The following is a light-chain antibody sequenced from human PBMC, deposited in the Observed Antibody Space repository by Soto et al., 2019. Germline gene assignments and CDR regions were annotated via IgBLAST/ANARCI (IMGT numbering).Light chain of an antibody. Sequence: EIVMTQSPATLSVSPGERATLSCRASQSVSSNLAWYQQKPGQVPRLLIYGASTRATGIPARFSGSGSGTEFTLTISSLQSEDFAVYYCQQYNNWPPCTFGQGTKLEIK. J-gene: IGKJ2*02. CDR3: QQYNNWPPCT. CDR2: GAS. V-gene: IGKV3-15*01. CDR1: QSVSSN.